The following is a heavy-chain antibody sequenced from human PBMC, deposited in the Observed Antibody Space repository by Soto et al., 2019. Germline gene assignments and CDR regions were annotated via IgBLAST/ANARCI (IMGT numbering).Heavy chain of an antibody. CDR2: IKQDGSEK. CDR1: GFTFSSYW. D-gene: IGHD5-12*01. Sequence: GGSLRLSCAASGFTFSSYWMSWVRQAPGKGLEWVANIKQDGSEKYYVDSVKGRFTISRDNAKNSLYLQMNSLRAEDTAVYYCARVRRLNIYYYYMDVWGKGTTVTVSS. V-gene: IGHV3-7*01. J-gene: IGHJ6*03. CDR3: ARVRRLNIYYYYMDV.